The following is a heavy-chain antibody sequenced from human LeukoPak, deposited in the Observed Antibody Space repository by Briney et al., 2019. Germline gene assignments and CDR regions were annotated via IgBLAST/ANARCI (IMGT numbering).Heavy chain of an antibody. J-gene: IGHJ4*02. CDR1: GYRFSSNW. CDR2: INPGDSDT. V-gene: IGHV5-51*01. D-gene: IGHD3-16*01. CDR3: ARRLWDPALMAPFDY. Sequence: GESLKISCKGSGYRFSSNWIGWVRQMPGKGLEWMGIINPGDSDTRYSPSFQGQVTISADKSISTAYLQWSSLKASDTAMYYCARRLWDPALMAPFDYWGQGTLVTVSS.